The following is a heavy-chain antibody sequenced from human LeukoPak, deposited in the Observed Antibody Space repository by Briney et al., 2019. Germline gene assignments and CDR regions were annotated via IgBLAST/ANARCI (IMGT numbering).Heavy chain of an antibody. D-gene: IGHD3-10*01. J-gene: IGHJ4*02. CDR1: GFTLSTYW. V-gene: IGHV3-74*01. CDR3: AKDRAPGYGSGTYFAFDY. Sequence: QPGGSLRLSCVASGFTLSTYWMHWVRQAPGKGLVWVSRINSDGSATSYADSVMVRFTISRDSAKNTLYLQMNSLRAEDTAEYYCAKDRAPGYGSGTYFAFDYWGQGTLVTVSS. CDR2: INSDGSAT.